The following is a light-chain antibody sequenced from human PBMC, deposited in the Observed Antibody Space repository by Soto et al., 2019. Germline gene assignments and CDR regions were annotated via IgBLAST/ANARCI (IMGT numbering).Light chain of an antibody. V-gene: IGLV2-14*01. CDR1: SSDVGGYNY. Sequence: QSALTQPASVSGSPGQSITISCTGTSSDVGGYNYVSWYQQHPGKAPKLMISEVTNRPSGVSTRFSGSKSGNTASLTISGLQAEDEADYYCISYTSSSTPYVFGTGTKVTVL. CDR2: EVT. CDR3: ISYTSSSTPYV. J-gene: IGLJ1*01.